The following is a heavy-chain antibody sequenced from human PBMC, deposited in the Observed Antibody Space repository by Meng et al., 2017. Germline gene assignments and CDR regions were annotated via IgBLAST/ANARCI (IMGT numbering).Heavy chain of an antibody. CDR3: ARRGIAARPFYY. CDR2: INHSGST. D-gene: IGHD6-6*01. CDR1: GGSFSGYY. J-gene: IGHJ4*02. Sequence: QGQLQQGGEGLLKPSETLSLTCAVYGGSFSGYYWSWIRQPPGKGLEWIGEINHSGSTNYNPSLKSRVTISVDTSKNQFSLKLSSVTAADTAVYYCARRGIAARPFYYWGQGTLVTVSS. V-gene: IGHV4-34*01.